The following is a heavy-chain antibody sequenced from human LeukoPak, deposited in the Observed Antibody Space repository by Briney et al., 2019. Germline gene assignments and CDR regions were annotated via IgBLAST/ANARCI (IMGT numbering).Heavy chain of an antibody. CDR2: IYYSGRT. D-gene: IGHD3-16*01. J-gene: IGHJ4*02. Sequence: PSQTLSLTCTVSGGSISSGDYYWSWIRQPPGKGLEWIGYIYYSGRTYYNPSLKSRVTISVDTSKNQFSLKLSSVTDADTAVYYCARECLSQESFDYWGQGTLVTVSS. CDR3: ARECLSQESFDY. V-gene: IGHV4-30-4*01. CDR1: GGSISSGDYY.